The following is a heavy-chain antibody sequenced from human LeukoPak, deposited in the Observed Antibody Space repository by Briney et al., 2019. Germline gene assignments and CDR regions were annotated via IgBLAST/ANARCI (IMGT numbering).Heavy chain of an antibody. CDR1: GGSISSYY. V-gene: IGHV4-4*07. J-gene: IGHJ4*02. Sequence: SETLSLTCTVSGGSISSYYWSWIRQPAGKGLEWIGRIYTSGSTNYNPSLKSRVTMSVDTSKDQFSLKLSSVTAADTAVYYCARGTVNDYGDPGNFDYWGQGTLVTVSS. D-gene: IGHD4-17*01. CDR2: IYTSGST. CDR3: ARGTVNDYGDPGNFDY.